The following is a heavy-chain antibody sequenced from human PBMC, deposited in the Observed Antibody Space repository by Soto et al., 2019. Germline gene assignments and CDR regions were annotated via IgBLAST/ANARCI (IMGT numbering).Heavy chain of an antibody. Sequence: SETLSLTCAVSGGSISSSYYWGWIRQPPGKGLEWIGSIYYSGSTYYNPSLKSRVTISVDTSKNQFSLKLSSVTAADTAVYYCAGGWYGYFDYWGQGTLVTVSS. D-gene: IGHD6-19*01. CDR3: AGGWYGYFDY. J-gene: IGHJ4*02. CDR1: GGSISSSYY. V-gene: IGHV4-39*01. CDR2: IYYSGST.